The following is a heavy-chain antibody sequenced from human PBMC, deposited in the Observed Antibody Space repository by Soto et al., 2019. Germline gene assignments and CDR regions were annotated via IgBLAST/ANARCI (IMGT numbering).Heavy chain of an antibody. CDR1: GFTFSSYG. CDR3: ARVTDRSGLLDPFDY. CDR2: IWYDGSNK. V-gene: IGHV3-33*01. D-gene: IGHD3-22*01. J-gene: IGHJ4*02. Sequence: QVQLVESGGGVVQPGRSLRLSCAASGFTFSSYGMHWVRQAPGKGLEWVAVIWYDGSNKYYADSVKGRFTISRDNSKNTLYREMNRLCAEGSAVYYGARVTDRSGLLDPFDYWGQGTLVTVSS.